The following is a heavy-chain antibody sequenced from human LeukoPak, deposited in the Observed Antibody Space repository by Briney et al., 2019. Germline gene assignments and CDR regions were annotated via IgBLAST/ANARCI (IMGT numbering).Heavy chain of an antibody. CDR1: GGSISSGDYY. CDR3: ARDGIRSYYYASGRHGHGFDI. J-gene: IGHJ3*02. CDR2: IYYSGST. V-gene: IGHV4-30-4*02. Sequence: SETLSLTCTVSGGSISSGDYYWSWIRQPPGKGLEWIGYIYYSGSTYYNPSLKSRVTISVDTSKNQFPLKLSSVTAADTAVYYCARDGIRSYYYASGRHGHGFDIWGQGTMVTVSS. D-gene: IGHD3-10*01.